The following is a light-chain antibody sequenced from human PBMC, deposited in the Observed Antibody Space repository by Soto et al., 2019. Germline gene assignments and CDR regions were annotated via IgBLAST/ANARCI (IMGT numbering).Light chain of an antibody. J-gene: IGKJ1*01. V-gene: IGKV3-20*01. CDR1: QSVADNY. CDR3: RQYVNSPGT. CDR2: AAS. Sequence: EIVLTQSPGTLSLSPGERATLSCRASQSVADNYLAWYQQKPGQAPRLLIYAASRRATGIPDTFSGSGSGKTFTLPITRREPEDFALYYCRQYVNSPGTFAKGTRRRSN.